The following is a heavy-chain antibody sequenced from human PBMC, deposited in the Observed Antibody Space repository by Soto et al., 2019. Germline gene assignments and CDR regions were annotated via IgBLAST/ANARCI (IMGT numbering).Heavy chain of an antibody. CDR2: INPRGGTT. Sequence: QVQLVQSGAEVKKPGASVKISCKASGYSFTSYYMHWVRQAPGQGLEWMGIINPRGGTTRYAQKFKGRVTMTRDTSTSTVYMELSSLRSEDTAVYYCASYYDSSASDYWYFDLWGRGTLVTVSS. CDR1: GYSFTSYY. J-gene: IGHJ2*01. V-gene: IGHV1-46*01. D-gene: IGHD3-22*01. CDR3: ASYYDSSASDYWYFDL.